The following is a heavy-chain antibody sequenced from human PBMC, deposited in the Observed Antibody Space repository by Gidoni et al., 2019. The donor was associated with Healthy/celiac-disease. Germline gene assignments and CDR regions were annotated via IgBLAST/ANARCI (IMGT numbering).Heavy chain of an antibody. CDR3: ARDEVGVAGKEPFDY. Sequence: EVQLVASGGGLVQPGGSLSLSCAASGFPFSSSSRNWVRQVPGKGLEWVSYIRSRSSTIYYADSVKGRFTISRDNAKNSLDLQMNGLRDEDTAVYYCARDEVGVAGKEPFDYWGQGTLVTVSS. D-gene: IGHD6-19*01. V-gene: IGHV3-48*02. CDR2: IRSRSSTI. J-gene: IGHJ4*02. CDR1: GFPFSSSS.